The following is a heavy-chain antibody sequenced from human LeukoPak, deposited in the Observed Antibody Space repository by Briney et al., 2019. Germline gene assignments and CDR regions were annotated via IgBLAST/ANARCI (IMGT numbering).Heavy chain of an antibody. CDR2: IIPIFGTA. Sequence: SVKVSCKASGGTFSSYAISWVRQAPGQGLEWMGGIIPIFGTANYAQKFQGRVTMTRDTSTSTVYMELSSLRSEDTAVYYCVGAKDRDYWGQGTLVTVSS. J-gene: IGHJ4*02. CDR3: VGAKDRDY. CDR1: GGTFSSYA. V-gene: IGHV1-69*05.